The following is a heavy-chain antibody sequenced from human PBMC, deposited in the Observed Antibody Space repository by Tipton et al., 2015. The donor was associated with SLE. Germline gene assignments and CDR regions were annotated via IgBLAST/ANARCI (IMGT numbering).Heavy chain of an antibody. CDR3: ARVQVRHSGYYYWFDP. Sequence: TLSLTCNVSGGSISGSNYYWGWIRQPPGKGLGWIASSFSDGRTYYNSSLKSRISISVDTSRNQFSLSLSSVTAADTAVYHCARVQVRHSGYYYWFDPWGQGTLVTVSS. V-gene: IGHV4-39*01. CDR1: GGSISGSNYY. CDR2: SFSDGRT. J-gene: IGHJ5*02. D-gene: IGHD3-22*01.